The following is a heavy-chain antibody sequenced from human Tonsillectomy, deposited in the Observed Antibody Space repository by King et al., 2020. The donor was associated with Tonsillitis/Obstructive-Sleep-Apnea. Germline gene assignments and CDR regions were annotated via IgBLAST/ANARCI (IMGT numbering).Heavy chain of an antibody. CDR1: GFTFSNAR. D-gene: IGHD1-26*01. V-gene: IGHV3-15*07. J-gene: IGHJ6*02. Sequence: QLVQSGGGLVKPGGSLRLSCAASGFTFSNARMNWVRQAPGKGLEWVGRIKSKTDGWTTDYAAPVKGRLTISRDESKNTLYPQMNSLKTGDTAVYYCTICSIVGATPYYYYGMDVWGQGTTVTVS. CDR3: TICSIVGATPYYYYGMDV. CDR2: IKSKTDGWTT.